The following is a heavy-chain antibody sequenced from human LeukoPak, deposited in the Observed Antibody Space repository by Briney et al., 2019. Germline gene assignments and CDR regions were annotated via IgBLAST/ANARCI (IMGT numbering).Heavy chain of an antibody. CDR1: GFTFSDYY. Sequence: GGSLRLSCAASGFTFSDYYMSWIRQAPGKGLEWVSSVSSSSSYIYYADSVRGRFTISRDNAKNSLYLQMNSLRAEDTAVYYCARDRWTRYSSSWYNWFDPWGQGTLVTVSS. CDR3: ARDRWTRYSSSWYNWFDP. J-gene: IGHJ5*02. CDR2: VSSSSSYI. V-gene: IGHV3-11*06. D-gene: IGHD6-13*01.